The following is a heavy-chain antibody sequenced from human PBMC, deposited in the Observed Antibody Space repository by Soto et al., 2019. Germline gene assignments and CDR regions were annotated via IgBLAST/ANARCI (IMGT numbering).Heavy chain of an antibody. CDR2: ISSNGVGT. D-gene: IGHD6-6*01. V-gene: IGHV3-64*01. Sequence: PGGSLSLSCAASGFPLRGYSMDWVRQAPGKGLEYVSGISSNGVGTYYANSVQGRFTISRDNSKNTVYLQMGSLRPEDMAVYYCARRARPDFYYMDVWGKGTTVTVSS. J-gene: IGHJ6*03. CDR3: ARRARPDFYYMDV. CDR1: GFPLRGYS.